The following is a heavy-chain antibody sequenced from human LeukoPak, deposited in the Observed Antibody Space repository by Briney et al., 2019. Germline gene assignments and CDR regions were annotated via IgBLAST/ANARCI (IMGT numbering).Heavy chain of an antibody. Sequence: GGSLRLSCVTSGFSFSDAWRNWVRQAPGEGREGVGRIRGNSDGGTIDYAAAVKGRFALSRADSKNTLYLHMSTPQTAATAVYYCATDFYDTTWGQGTLAPVSS. CDR2: IRGNSDGGTI. V-gene: IGHV3-15*07. CDR1: GFSFSDAW. CDR3: ATDFYDTT. J-gene: IGHJ5*02. D-gene: IGHD3-22*01.